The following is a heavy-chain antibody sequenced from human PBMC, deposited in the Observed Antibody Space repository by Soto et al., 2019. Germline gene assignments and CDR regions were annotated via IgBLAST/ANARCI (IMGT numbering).Heavy chain of an antibody. D-gene: IGHD3-9*01. CDR1: GVSITPDF. CDR2: IYASGRT. CDR3: ARHFDVDPSLDQYYFDL. J-gene: IGHJ2*01. V-gene: IGHV4-4*07. Sequence: QVQLQESGPGLGKPSETLSLTCTVSGVSITPDFWSWIRQPAGKAPEWVGHIYASGRTTYMPSLKSRVTMFVSQTQVSLRLTSVTAADTAVYYCARHFDVDPSLDQYYFDLWGRGALVTVSS.